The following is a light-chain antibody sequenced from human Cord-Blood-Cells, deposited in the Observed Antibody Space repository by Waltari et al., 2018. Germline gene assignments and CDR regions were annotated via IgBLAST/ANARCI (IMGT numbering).Light chain of an antibody. CDR3: QAWDSSTVV. CDR1: TLGDKY. CDR2: QDS. J-gene: IGLJ2*01. Sequence: SYELTQPPSVSVSPGQTASITCSGDTLGDKYACWYQQKPGQSPVLLIYQDSKRPCGIPERFSGSNSGNTATLTIGGTQAMDEADYYCQAWDSSTVVFGGGTKLPVL. V-gene: IGLV3-1*01.